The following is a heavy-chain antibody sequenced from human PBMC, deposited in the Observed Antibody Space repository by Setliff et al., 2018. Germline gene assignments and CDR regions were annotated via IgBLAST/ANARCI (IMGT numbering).Heavy chain of an antibody. CDR1: GFTFSSYA. Sequence: AGGSLRLSCAASGFTFSSYAMSWVRQAPGKGLEWVSAISGGNTYYADSVKGRFTISRDNSKNTLDLQMNSLRVEDTAVYYCARTLDYDSSGYYPLDYWGQGTLVTVSS. D-gene: IGHD3-22*01. CDR2: ISGGNT. J-gene: IGHJ4*02. CDR3: ARTLDYDSSGYYPLDY. V-gene: IGHV3-23*01.